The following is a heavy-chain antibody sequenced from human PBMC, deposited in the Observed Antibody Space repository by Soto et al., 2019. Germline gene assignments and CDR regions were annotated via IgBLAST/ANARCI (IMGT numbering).Heavy chain of an antibody. Sequence: ASVKVSCKASGYTFTSYGISWVRQAPGQGLEWMGWISAYNGNTNYAQKLQGRVTMTTDTSTSTAYMELRSLRSDDTAVYYCARDATWIQLWKQVDYWGQGTLVTVSS. J-gene: IGHJ4*02. CDR1: GYTFTSYG. V-gene: IGHV1-18*01. CDR2: ISAYNGNT. CDR3: ARDATWIQLWKQVDY. D-gene: IGHD5-18*01.